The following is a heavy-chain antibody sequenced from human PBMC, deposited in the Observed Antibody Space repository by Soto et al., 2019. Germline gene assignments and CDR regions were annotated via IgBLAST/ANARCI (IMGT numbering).Heavy chain of an antibody. J-gene: IGHJ4*02. V-gene: IGHV3-11*01. Sequence: PGGSLRLSCAAPGFTFSDYYMSWIRQAPGKGLEWVSYIGSSDNIIYYADSVKGRFTISRDNAKNSLYLQMNSLRAEDTAVYYCARDLGYYESSGYFDYWGQGTLVTVSS. CDR2: IGSSDNII. D-gene: IGHD3-22*01. CDR3: ARDLGYYESSGYFDY. CDR1: GFTFSDYY.